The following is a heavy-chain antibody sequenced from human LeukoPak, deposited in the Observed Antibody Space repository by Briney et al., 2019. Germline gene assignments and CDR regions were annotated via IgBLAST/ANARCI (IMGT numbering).Heavy chain of an antibody. CDR2: IIPISGTT. Sequence: GASVKVSCKASGYTFTSYGITWVRQAPGQGLEWMGGIIPISGTTNYAQKFQGRVTITTDESTSTAYMELSSLRSEDTAVYYCARGGASGSYSNYWGQGTLVTVSS. V-gene: IGHV1-69*05. CDR1: GYTFTSYG. CDR3: ARGGASGSYSNY. D-gene: IGHD1-26*01. J-gene: IGHJ4*02.